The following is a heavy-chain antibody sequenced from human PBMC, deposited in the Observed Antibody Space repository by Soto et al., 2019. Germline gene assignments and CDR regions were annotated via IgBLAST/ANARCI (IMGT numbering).Heavy chain of an antibody. CDR3: ARGRGLYNSGRSQLDS. Sequence: SVKVSCKASGDSFSKYTVNCVRQSPLQRLEWMGGIISRFGTTNYAPTLQDRVTITADASMNTVYMELSSLRSEDTALYYCARGRGLYNSGRSQLDSWGQGTLVTVSS. D-gene: IGHD1-1*01. J-gene: IGHJ4*02. V-gene: IGHV1-69*13. CDR1: GDSFSKYT. CDR2: IISRFGTT.